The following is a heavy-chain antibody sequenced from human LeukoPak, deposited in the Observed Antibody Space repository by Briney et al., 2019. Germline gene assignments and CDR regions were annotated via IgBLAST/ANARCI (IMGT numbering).Heavy chain of an antibody. CDR2: ISAYNGNT. Sequence: ASVKVSCKASGYTFTSYGISWVRQAPGQGLEWMGWISAYNGNTNYAQKLQGRVTMTTDTSTSTAYMELRSLRSDDTAVYYCATVRKFWSGYYPFDYWGQGTLVTVSS. CDR1: GYTFTSYG. D-gene: IGHD3-3*01. CDR3: ATVRKFWSGYYPFDY. J-gene: IGHJ4*02. V-gene: IGHV1-18*01.